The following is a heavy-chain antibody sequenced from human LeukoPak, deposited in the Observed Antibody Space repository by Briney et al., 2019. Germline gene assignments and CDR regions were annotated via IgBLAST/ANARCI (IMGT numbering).Heavy chain of an antibody. Sequence: GGSLRLSCAASGFTFSSYGMHWVRQAPGKGLEWVAVISYDGSNKYYADSVKGRFTISRDNSKNTLYLQMNSLRAEDTAVYYCAKDAPKLGRAVGYWGQGTLVTVSS. J-gene: IGHJ4*02. D-gene: IGHD7-27*01. CDR1: GFTFSSYG. CDR3: AKDAPKLGRAVGY. V-gene: IGHV3-30*18. CDR2: ISYDGSNK.